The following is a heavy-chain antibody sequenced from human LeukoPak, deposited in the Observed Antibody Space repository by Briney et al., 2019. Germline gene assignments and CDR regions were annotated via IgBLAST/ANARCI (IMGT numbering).Heavy chain of an antibody. CDR3: ARALGSGTNYYYYYMDV. D-gene: IGHD1-7*01. Sequence: ASVKISCKASGYTFPNYGIGWVRQAPGQGLEWMGWINGYNGNTNFAKKVLGRVTMTTDTSTSTAYMELRSLRSDDTAVYYCARALGSGTNYYYYYMDVWGKGTTVTVSS. J-gene: IGHJ6*03. CDR1: GYTFPNYG. V-gene: IGHV1-18*01. CDR2: INGYNGNT.